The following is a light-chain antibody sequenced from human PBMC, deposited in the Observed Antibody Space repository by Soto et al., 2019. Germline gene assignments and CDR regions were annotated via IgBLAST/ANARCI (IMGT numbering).Light chain of an antibody. CDR3: QKYDSASSPT. V-gene: IGKV1-27*01. CDR1: QGISSY. Sequence: DIQMTQSPSSLSASVGDRDTVTCRASQGISSYLAWYQQKPGKVPKLLIFAASTLQPGVPSRFSGSGSGTDFPLTIRSLPPEDVGTYYCQKYDSASSPTFGGGTKVEIK. CDR2: AAS. J-gene: IGKJ4*01.